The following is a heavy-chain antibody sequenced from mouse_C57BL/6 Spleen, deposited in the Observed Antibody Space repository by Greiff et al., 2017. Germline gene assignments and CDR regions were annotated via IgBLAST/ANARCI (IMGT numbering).Heavy chain of an antibody. V-gene: IGHV1-74*01. CDR3: AISLTTVVVPYAMDY. Sequence: QVHVKQSGAELVKPGASVKVSCKASGYTFTSYWMHWVKQRPGQGLEWIGRIHPSDSDTNYNQKFKGKATLTVDKSSSTAYMQLSSLTSEDSAVYYCAISLTTVVVPYAMDYWGQGTSVTVSS. D-gene: IGHD1-1*01. CDR1: GYTFTSYW. CDR2: IHPSDSDT. J-gene: IGHJ4*01.